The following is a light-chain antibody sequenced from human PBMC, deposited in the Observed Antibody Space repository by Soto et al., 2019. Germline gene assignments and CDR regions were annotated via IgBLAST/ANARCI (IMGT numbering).Light chain of an antibody. CDR1: SSDVGGYNY. CDR2: DVS. Sequence: QSALTQPRSVSGSPGQSVTISCSGTSSDVGGYNYVSGYQQHPGKAPKLMIYDVSKWPSGVPDRFSGSKSGNTASLTISGLQADDEADYYCCSYAGSYTYVFGTGTKVTVL. V-gene: IGLV2-11*01. J-gene: IGLJ1*01. CDR3: CSYAGSYTYV.